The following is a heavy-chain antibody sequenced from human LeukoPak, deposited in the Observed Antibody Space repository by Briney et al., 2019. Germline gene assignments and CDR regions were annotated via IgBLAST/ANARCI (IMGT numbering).Heavy chain of an antibody. CDR3: ARVEYQLPTDYYYYMDV. D-gene: IGHD2-2*01. CDR1: GGSINGYY. CDR2: IHYSGST. V-gene: IGHV4-59*01. J-gene: IGHJ6*03. Sequence: SETLSLTCTVSGGSINGYYWTWIRQPPGKGLEWIGYIHYSGSTNYNPSLASRVAILLDRPKNKFSLKLSSVTAADTAVYYCARVEYQLPTDYYYYMDVWGKGTTVTVSS.